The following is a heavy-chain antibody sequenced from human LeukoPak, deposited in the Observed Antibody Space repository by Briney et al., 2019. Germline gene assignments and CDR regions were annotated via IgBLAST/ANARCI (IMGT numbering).Heavy chain of an antibody. CDR2: IRGGGAGA. CDR3: AKCAQSYGNDAFDP. CDR1: EFTFGNFA. D-gene: IGHD3-16*01. J-gene: IGHJ3*01. Sequence: GGSLRLSCAASEFTFGNFAMSWVRQAPGKGLEWVSYIRGGGAGALYADSVKGRFTVSRDNSRSTLYLQMNSLRVEDTAVYYCAKCAQSYGNDAFDPWGPGTMVTVSS. V-gene: IGHV3-23*01.